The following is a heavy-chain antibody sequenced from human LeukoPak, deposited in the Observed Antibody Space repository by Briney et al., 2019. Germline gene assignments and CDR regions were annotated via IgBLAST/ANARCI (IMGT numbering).Heavy chain of an antibody. D-gene: IGHD6-6*01. V-gene: IGHV3-30*02. CDR1: GFTFSSYG. Sequence: GGSLRLSCAASGFTFSSYGMHWVRQAPGKGLEWVAFIRYDGSNKYYADSVKGRFTISRDNSKNTLYLQMNSLRAEDTAVYYCAKGGAIAARPNYFDYWGQGTLVTVSS. J-gene: IGHJ4*02. CDR2: IRYDGSNK. CDR3: AKGGAIAARPNYFDY.